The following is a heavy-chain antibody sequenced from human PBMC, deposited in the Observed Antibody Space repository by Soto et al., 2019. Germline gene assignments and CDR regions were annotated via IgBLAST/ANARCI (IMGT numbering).Heavy chain of an antibody. CDR1: GGSISSSSYY. J-gene: IGHJ6*02. D-gene: IGHD3-22*01. CDR3: ASSYSDSSGYYYYYYYYGMDV. V-gene: IGHV4-39*07. Sequence: SETLSLTCTVSGGSISSSSYYWGWIRQPPGKGLEWIGSIYYSGSTYYNPSLKSRVTISVDTSKNQFSLKLSSVTAADTAVYYCASSYSDSSGYYYYYYYYGMDVWGQGTTVTVSS. CDR2: IYYSGST.